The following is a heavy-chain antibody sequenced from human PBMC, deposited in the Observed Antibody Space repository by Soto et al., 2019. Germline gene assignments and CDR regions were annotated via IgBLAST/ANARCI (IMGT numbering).Heavy chain of an antibody. CDR1: GFTFSSYA. CDR2: ISYDGSNK. Sequence: QVQLVESGGGVVQPGRSLRLSCAASGFTFSSYAMHWVRQAPGKGLEWVAVISYDGSNKYYADSVKGRFTISRYNSKNTLYLQMNSLRAEDTAVYYCARDHTNYGMDVWGQGTTVTVSS. CDR3: ARDHTNYGMDV. V-gene: IGHV3-30-3*01. J-gene: IGHJ6*02.